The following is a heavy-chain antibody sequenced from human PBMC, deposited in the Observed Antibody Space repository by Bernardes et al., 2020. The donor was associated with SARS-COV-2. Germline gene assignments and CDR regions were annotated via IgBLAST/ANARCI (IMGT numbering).Heavy chain of an antibody. CDR3: ATFWGPLVGAVGVFDV. CDR1: GGSIRGSKYY. D-gene: IGHD1-26*01. J-gene: IGHJ3*01. CDR2: IYSSGRT. V-gene: IGHV4-39*01. Sequence: SETLSLTCTVSGGSIRGSKYYWGWVRQSPEKGLEWIGSIYSSGRTYYNPALKSRVAISTDTSKNQFSLNLRSVTAADTAIYHCATFWGPLVGAVGVFDVWGHGTKVTVSS.